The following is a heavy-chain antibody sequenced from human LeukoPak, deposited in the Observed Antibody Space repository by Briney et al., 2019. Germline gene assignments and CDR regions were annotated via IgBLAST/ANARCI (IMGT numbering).Heavy chain of an antibody. J-gene: IGHJ3*02. D-gene: IGHD5-18*01. CDR1: GFTFDDYA. CDR3: AKGGYSDTAMVRDI. Sequence: SGGSLRLSCAASGFTFDDYAMHWVRQAPGKGLEGVSGISWNSGSIGYADSVKGRFTISRDNAKNSLYLQMSSLRAEDMALYYCAKGGYSDTAMVRDIWGQGTMVTVSS. V-gene: IGHV3-9*03. CDR2: ISWNSGSI.